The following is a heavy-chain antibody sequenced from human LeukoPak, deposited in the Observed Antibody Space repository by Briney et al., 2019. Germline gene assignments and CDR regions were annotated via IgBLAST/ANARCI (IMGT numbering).Heavy chain of an antibody. CDR2: IYYSGST. J-gene: IGHJ5*02. V-gene: IGHV4-31*03. CDR1: GGFINSGGYY. D-gene: IGHD1-7*01. Sequence: SQTLSLTCTVSGGFINSGGYYWSWIRQHPGKGLVWIGYIYYSGSTYYNPSLESRVSISVDTSKNQFTLRLTSVTAADTALYYCARDRGLLVTSGNYLDPWGQGTLVTVSS. CDR3: ARDRGLLVTSGNYLDP.